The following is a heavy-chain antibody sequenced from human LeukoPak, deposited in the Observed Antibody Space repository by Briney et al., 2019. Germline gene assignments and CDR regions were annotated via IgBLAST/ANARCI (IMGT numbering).Heavy chain of an antibody. J-gene: IGHJ4*02. Sequence: PGGSLRLSCAASGFTFSTYVIHWVRQAPGKGLECVVLIWHDGSNKYYGDSVKDRFTISRDNSKNTLYLQMDSLRDEDTAVYYCARDRGYTYGHPLDYWGQGTLVTVSS. V-gene: IGHV3-33*01. CDR1: GFTFSTYV. CDR3: ARDRGYTYGHPLDY. CDR2: IWHDGSNK. D-gene: IGHD5-18*01.